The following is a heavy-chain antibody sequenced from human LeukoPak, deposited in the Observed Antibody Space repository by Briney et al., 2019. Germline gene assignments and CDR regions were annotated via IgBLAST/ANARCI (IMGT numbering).Heavy chain of an antibody. CDR1: GYTFTSYG. V-gene: IGHV1-18*01. CDR2: ISAYNGNT. Sequence: ASVKVSCKASGYTFTSYGISWVRQAPGQGLEWMGWISAYNGNTNYAQKLQGRVTMTTDTSTSTAYMELRSLRSDDTAVYYCARYGSSGWSVIYFDYWGQGTLVTVSS. D-gene: IGHD6-19*01. J-gene: IGHJ4*02. CDR3: ARYGSSGWSVIYFDY.